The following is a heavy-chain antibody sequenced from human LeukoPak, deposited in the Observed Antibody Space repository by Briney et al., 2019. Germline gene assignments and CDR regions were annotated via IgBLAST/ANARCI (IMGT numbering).Heavy chain of an antibody. D-gene: IGHD3-22*01. CDR1: GFTFSSYA. V-gene: IGHV3-30-3*01. CDR3: ARDPSSAYDSSGLDP. CDR2: ISYDGSNK. Sequence: PGGSLRLSCAASGFTFSSYAMHWVRQAPGKGLEWVAVISYDGSNKYYADSVKGRFTISRDNSKNTLYLQMNSLRAEDTAVYYCARDPSSAYDSSGLDPWGQGTLVTVSS. J-gene: IGHJ5*02.